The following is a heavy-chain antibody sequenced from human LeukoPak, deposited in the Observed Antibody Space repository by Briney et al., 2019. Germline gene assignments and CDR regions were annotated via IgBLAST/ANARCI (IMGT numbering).Heavy chain of an antibody. CDR3: ASERRGDYYYYYMDV. V-gene: IGHV4-4*07. Sequence: SESLSLTCTVSGGSISSYYWSWIRQPAGKGLEWIGRIYTSGSTNYNPSLKSRVTMSVDTSKNQFSLKLSSVAAADTAVYYCASERRGDYYYYYMDVWGQGTTVTVSS. CDR1: GGSISSYY. J-gene: IGHJ6*03. CDR2: IYTSGST.